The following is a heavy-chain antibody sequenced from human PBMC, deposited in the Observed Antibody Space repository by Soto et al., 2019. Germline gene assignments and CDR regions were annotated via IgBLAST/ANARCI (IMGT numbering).Heavy chain of an antibody. CDR3: ARVRSYYDSSGYYYYYGMDV. CDR1: GGTFSSYA. J-gene: IGHJ6*02. V-gene: IGHV1-69*05. CDR2: IIPIFGTA. D-gene: IGHD3-22*01. Sequence: QVQLVQSGAEVKKPGSSVKVSCKASGGTFSSYAISWVRQAPGQGLEWMGGIIPIFGTANYAQKFQGRVTITSDESPSTVYMELGSLRSEDRAVYYCARVRSYYDSSGYYYYYGMDVWGQGTTVTVSS.